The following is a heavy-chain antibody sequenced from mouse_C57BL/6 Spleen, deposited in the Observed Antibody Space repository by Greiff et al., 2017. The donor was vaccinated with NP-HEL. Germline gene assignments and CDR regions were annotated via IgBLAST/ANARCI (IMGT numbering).Heavy chain of an antibody. CDR2: IYPRSGTT. V-gene: IGHV1-81*01. J-gene: IGHJ4*01. Sequence: VQLQESGAELARPGASVKLSCKASGYTFTSYGISWVKQRTGQGLEWIGEIYPRSGTTYYNEKFKGKATLTADKSSSTAYMELRSLTSEDSAVYFCARSPDYGSSYDYAMDYWGQGTSVTVSS. CDR3: ARSPDYGSSYDYAMDY. D-gene: IGHD1-1*01. CDR1: GYTFTSYG.